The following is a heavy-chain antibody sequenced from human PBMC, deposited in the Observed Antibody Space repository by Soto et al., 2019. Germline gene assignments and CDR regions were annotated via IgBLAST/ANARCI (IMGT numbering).Heavy chain of an antibody. J-gene: IGHJ6*02. V-gene: IGHV1-58*01. D-gene: IGHD4-4*01. Sequence: SVKVSCRASGFTSTSSAVQWVRQARGQRLEWIGWIVVGSGNTNYAQKFQERVTITRDMSTSTAYMELSSLRSEDTAVYYCAADGATVTTNYYYYGMDVWGQGTTVTVSS. CDR2: IVVGSGNT. CDR3: AADGATVTTNYYYYGMDV. CDR1: GFTSTSSA.